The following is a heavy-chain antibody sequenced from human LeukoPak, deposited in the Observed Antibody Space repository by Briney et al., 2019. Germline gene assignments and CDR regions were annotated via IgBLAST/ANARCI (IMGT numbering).Heavy chain of an antibody. V-gene: IGHV4-4*02. Sequence: SETLSLACGVSGGSIGRTNWWSWVRQPPGQGLEWIGEISLTGETNYNPSLNGRVTMSLDKSRNQLSLSLTSVTAADTAIYYCSRVSGAFCPFGYWGQGTLVIVPP. J-gene: IGHJ4*02. D-gene: IGHD1-26*01. CDR1: GGSIGRTNW. CDR2: ISLTGET. CDR3: SRVSGAFCPFGY.